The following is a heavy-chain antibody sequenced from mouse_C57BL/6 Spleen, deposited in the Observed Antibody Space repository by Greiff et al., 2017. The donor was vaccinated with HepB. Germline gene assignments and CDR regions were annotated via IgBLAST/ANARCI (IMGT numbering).Heavy chain of an antibody. CDR2: ISYDGSN. V-gene: IGHV3-6*01. CDR1: GYSITSGYY. CDR3: AREEDGYLAY. J-gene: IGHJ3*01. Sequence: EVKLVESGPGLVKPSQSLSLTCSVTGYSITSGYYWNWIRQFPGNKLEWMGYISYDGSNNYNPSLKNRISITRDTSKNQFFLKLNSVTTEDTATYYCAREEDGYLAYWGQGTLVTVSA. D-gene: IGHD2-3*01.